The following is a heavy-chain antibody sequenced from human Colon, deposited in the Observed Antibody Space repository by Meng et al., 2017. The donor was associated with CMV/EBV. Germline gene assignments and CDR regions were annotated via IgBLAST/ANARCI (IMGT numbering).Heavy chain of an antibody. D-gene: IGHD6-19*01. CDR3: ARQNDSSGRFYDY. Sequence: GESLRLSCAASGFTFSTYWMHWVRQAPGKGLVWVSRIYSDASITNYADSVKGRFTISRDNAKNTLYLQMNSLRAEDSAVYYCARQNDSSGRFYDYWGQGTLVTVSS. CDR2: IYSDASIT. V-gene: IGHV3-74*01. CDR1: GFTFSTYW. J-gene: IGHJ4*02.